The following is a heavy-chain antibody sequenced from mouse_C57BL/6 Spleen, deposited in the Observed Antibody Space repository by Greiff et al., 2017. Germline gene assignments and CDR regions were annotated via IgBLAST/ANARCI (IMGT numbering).Heavy chain of an antibody. Sequence: QVQLQQPGAELVRPGSSVKLSCKASGYTFTSYWMHWVKQRPIQGLEWIGNIDPSDSETHYNQKFKDKATLTVDKSSSTAYMQLSSLTSEDSAVYYCARFTTVEMDYWGQGTSVTVSS. J-gene: IGHJ4*01. CDR3: ARFTTVEMDY. CDR2: IDPSDSET. D-gene: IGHD1-1*01. CDR1: GYTFTSYW. V-gene: IGHV1-52*01.